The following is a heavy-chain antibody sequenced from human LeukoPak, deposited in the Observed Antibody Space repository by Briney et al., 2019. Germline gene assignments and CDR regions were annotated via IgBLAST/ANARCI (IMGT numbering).Heavy chain of an antibody. J-gene: IGHJ5*02. CDR3: ARGGYCSSTSCLLFDP. CDR1: GYCITNDC. D-gene: IGHD2-2*01. Sequence: LKISSNSAGYCITNDCSCLVRQIPGKLLELMGIIYPGASDTRYNPSFQGQVTISADKSISPAYLQWSSLKASDTAMYYCARGGYCSSTSCLLFDPWGQGNLVTVSS. CDR2: IYPGASDT. V-gene: IGHV5-51*01.